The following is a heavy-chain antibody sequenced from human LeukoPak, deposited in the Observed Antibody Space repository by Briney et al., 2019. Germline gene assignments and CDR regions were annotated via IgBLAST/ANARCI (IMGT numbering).Heavy chain of an antibody. D-gene: IGHD3-22*01. CDR3: ARLPSGYHFDY. CDR2: IYYTGST. V-gene: IGHV4-39*01. CDR1: GGSISSSNYY. J-gene: IGHJ4*02. Sequence: PSETLSLTCTVSGGSISSSNYYWGWIRQSPGKVLEWVGTIYYTGSTYYNPSLRSRVTISVDTSKNQFSLQLSSVTAADTAVYYCARLPSGYHFDYWGQGTLVTVSS.